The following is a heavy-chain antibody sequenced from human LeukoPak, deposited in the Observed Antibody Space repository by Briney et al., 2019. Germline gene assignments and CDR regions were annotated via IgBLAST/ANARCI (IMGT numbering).Heavy chain of an antibody. J-gene: IGHJ4*02. CDR1: GGSISSYY. V-gene: IGHV4-59*12. D-gene: IGHD5-18*01. Sequence: ASETLSLTCTVSGGSISSYYWSWIRQPSGKGLEWIGYIYYSGSTNYNPSLKSRVTISVDTSKNQFSLKLSSVTAADTAVYYCARLYSYGDLIDYWGQGTLVTVSS. CDR2: IYYSGST. CDR3: ARLYSYGDLIDY.